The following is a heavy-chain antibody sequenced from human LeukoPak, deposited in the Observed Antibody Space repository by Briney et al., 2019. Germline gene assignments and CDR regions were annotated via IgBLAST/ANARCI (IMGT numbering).Heavy chain of an antibody. CDR2: ISSSSSYI. CDR1: GFTFSTYS. J-gene: IGHJ4*02. Sequence: GGSLRLSCAASGFTFSTYSMNWVRQAPGKGLEWVSSISSSSSYIYYADSVKGRFTISRDNAKNSLYLQMNSLRAEDTAVYYCAKSPAAAGTSLDYWGQGTLVTVSS. CDR3: AKSPAAAGTSLDY. V-gene: IGHV3-21*04. D-gene: IGHD6-13*01.